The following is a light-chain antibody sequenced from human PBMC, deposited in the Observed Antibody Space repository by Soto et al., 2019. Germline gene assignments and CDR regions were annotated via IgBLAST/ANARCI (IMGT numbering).Light chain of an antibody. CDR1: QSVSSIY. CDR3: QQYGSSHPFT. V-gene: IGKV3-20*01. Sequence: EIVLTQSPGTLSLSPGDRATLSCRASQSVSSIYLAWYQQKPGQAPRLLIYGASSRATGIPDRFSGSGSGTDFTLTISRLEPEDFAVYYCQQYGSSHPFTFGPGTKVDIK. CDR2: GAS. J-gene: IGKJ3*01.